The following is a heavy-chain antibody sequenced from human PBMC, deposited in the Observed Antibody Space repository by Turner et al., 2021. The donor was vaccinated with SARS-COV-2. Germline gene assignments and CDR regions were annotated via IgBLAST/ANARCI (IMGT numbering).Heavy chain of an antibody. D-gene: IGHD2-2*01. CDR3: ARDHRPVVVPAAKRAGSYYYGMDV. CDR2: ISSSSSYI. CDR1: GFTFSSYS. J-gene: IGHJ6*02. V-gene: IGHV3-21*01. Sequence: EVQLVESGGGLVKPGGSLRLPCAASGFTFSSYSMNWVRQATGKGLEWVSSISSSSSYIYYADSVKGRFTISRDNAKNSLYLQMNSLRAEDTAVYYCARDHRPVVVPAAKRAGSYYYGMDVWGQGTTVTVSS.